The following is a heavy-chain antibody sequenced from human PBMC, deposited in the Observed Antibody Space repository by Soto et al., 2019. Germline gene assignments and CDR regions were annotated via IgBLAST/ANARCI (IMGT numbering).Heavy chain of an antibody. CDR1: GGSISGYC. V-gene: IGHV4-4*07. D-gene: IGHD2-2*01. Sequence: PSETLSLTCTASGGSISGYCWSWVRQPAGKGLEWVGRIYSDGTTNYSPSLKSRVTMSLDTSKDQFSLHLNSVTAADTAVYYCSRVGCSNSKCYTRGMDVWGQGTTVTVSS. J-gene: IGHJ6*02. CDR3: SRVGCSNSKCYTRGMDV. CDR2: IYSDGTT.